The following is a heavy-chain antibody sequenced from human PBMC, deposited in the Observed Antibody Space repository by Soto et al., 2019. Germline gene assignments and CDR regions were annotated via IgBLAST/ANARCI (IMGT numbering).Heavy chain of an antibody. CDR2: IYYSGST. V-gene: IGHV4-39*01. CDR3: ARHRVESLAAADP. CDR1: GGSISSSGYY. D-gene: IGHD6-13*01. Sequence: QLQLQESGPGLVKPSETLSLTCTVSGGSISSSGYYWGWIRQPPGKGLGWIGSIYYSGSTYYNPSLNSRVTRSEDTSKDQYPLKLSSVPAADTAVYYFARHRVESLAAADPLGQGTLVTGSS. J-gene: IGHJ5*02.